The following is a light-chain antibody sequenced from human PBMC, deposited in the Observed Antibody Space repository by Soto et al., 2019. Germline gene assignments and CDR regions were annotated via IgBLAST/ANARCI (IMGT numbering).Light chain of an antibody. J-gene: IGKJ5*01. CDR2: DTS. CDR3: QQRYNWPPVT. V-gene: IGKV3-11*01. Sequence: EVVLTQSPATLSLSPGERATLSCRASQNVIKYLAWYQQKPGQAPRLLIYDTSNRATGVPARFSGSGSGTEFTLTISSLEAEDFAVYYCQQRYNWPPVTFGQGTRLEIK. CDR1: QNVIKY.